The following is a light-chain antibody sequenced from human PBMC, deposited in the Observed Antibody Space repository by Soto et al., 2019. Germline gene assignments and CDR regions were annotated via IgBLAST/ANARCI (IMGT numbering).Light chain of an antibody. CDR3: QQYHRSPVT. CDR1: QSINSW. V-gene: IGKV1-5*03. J-gene: IGKJ4*01. Sequence: DIQMTQSPSTLSAFVGDRVTITCRASQSINSWLAWYQQKPGKAPNLLIYKASNLESGAPSRFSGSGSETEFTLTISSLQPDDFATYYCQQYHRSPVTFGGGTKVEIK. CDR2: KAS.